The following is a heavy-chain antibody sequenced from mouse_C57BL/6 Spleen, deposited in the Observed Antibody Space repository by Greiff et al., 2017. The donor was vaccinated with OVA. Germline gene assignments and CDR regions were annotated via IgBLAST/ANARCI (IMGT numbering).Heavy chain of an antibody. Sequence: QVHVKQSGAELVRPGASVTLSCKASGYTFTDYEMHWVKQTPVHGLEWIGAIDPETGGTAYNQKFKGKAILTADKSSSTAYMELRSLTSEDSAVYYCTRGYYGPYYFDYWGQGTTLTVSS. CDR1: GYTFTDYE. CDR2: IDPETGGT. V-gene: IGHV1-15*01. CDR3: TRGYYGPYYFDY. D-gene: IGHD1-1*01. J-gene: IGHJ2*01.